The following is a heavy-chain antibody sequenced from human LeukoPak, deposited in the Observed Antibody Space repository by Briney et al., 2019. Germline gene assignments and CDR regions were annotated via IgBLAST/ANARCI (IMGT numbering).Heavy chain of an antibody. CDR3: ARSEPRNTWSHFDS. V-gene: IGHV4-4*07. CDR1: GGSISSYY. J-gene: IGHJ4*02. D-gene: IGHD1/OR15-1a*01. Sequence: PSETLSLTCSVSGGSISSYYWSWIRQPAGKRLEWVGRIHTSGTTNYNPSLKSRLIMSVDTSKNQFSLKLASVTAADTALYYCARSEPRNTWSHFDSWGQGTLVTVSS. CDR2: IHTSGTT.